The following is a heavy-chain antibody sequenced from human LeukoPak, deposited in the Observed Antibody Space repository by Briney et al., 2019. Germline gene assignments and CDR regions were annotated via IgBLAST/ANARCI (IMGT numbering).Heavy chain of an antibody. D-gene: IGHD7-27*01. J-gene: IGHJ4*02. V-gene: IGHV3-7*04. Sequence: GGSLRLSCAASGFTFNSYWMNWVRQAPGKGLEWVANIKRDGSEKYYADSVKGRFTISRDNSKNTLYLQMNSLRAEDTAVYYCARAPELGHFDYWGQGTLVTVSS. CDR2: IKRDGSEK. CDR3: ARAPELGHFDY. CDR1: GFTFNSYW.